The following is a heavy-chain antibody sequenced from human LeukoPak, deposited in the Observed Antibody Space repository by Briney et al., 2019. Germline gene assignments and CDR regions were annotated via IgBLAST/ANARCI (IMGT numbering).Heavy chain of an antibody. CDR3: ARAPQRWFEGCDS. CDR2: IYHSGGT. D-gene: IGHD3-10*01. J-gene: IGHJ4*02. CDR1: GGSMNPYY. V-gene: IGHV4-59*01. Sequence: SETLSLTCSVCGGSMNPYYFYWIRQPPGKGLEWIGYIYHSGGTNYNPSLKSRVTMSLDTSKNQVSLKLNSVTAADTAVYFCARAPQRWFEGCDSWGQGALVIVSS.